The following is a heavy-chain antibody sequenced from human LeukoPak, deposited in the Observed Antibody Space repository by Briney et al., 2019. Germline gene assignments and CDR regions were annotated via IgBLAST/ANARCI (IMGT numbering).Heavy chain of an antibody. V-gene: IGHV1-8*03. CDR3: ARNSYYYYMDV. J-gene: IGHJ6*03. CDR1: GYTFTSYD. Sequence: EASVKVSCKTSGYTFTSYDINWVRQATGQGLEWMGWMNPNSGNTGYAQKFQGRVTITRNTSISTAYTELSSLRSEDTAVYYCARNSYYYYMDVWGKGTTVTVSS. CDR2: MNPNSGNT.